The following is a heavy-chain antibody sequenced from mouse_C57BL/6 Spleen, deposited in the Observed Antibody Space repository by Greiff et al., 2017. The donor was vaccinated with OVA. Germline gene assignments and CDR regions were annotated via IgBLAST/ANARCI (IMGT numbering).Heavy chain of an antibody. CDR3: ARDSLITTVVAPFDY. V-gene: IGHV14-3*01. Sequence: EVKLVESVAELVRPGASVKLSCTASGFTIKNTYMHWVKQRPEQGLEWIGRIYPANGNTKYDPKFQGKATLTADTSSNTAYLQLSSLTSADTAIYDGARDSLITTVVAPFDYWGQGTTLTVSS. CDR2: IYPANGNT. CDR1: GFTIKNTY. D-gene: IGHD1-1*01. J-gene: IGHJ2*01.